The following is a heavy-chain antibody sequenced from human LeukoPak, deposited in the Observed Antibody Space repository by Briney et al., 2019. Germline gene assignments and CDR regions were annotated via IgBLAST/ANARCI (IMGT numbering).Heavy chain of an antibody. CDR3: ARGRNRRLQTTGHYYYYMDV. D-gene: IGHD4-11*01. J-gene: IGHJ6*03. V-gene: IGHV1-8*01. Sequence: GASVKVSCKASGYTFTGYDINWVRQATGQGLEWMGWMNPNSGSTGYAQKFQGRVTMTRNTSISTAYMELSSLRSEDTAVYYCARGRNRRLQTTGHYYYYMDVWGKGTTVTVSS. CDR1: GYTFTGYD. CDR2: MNPNSGST.